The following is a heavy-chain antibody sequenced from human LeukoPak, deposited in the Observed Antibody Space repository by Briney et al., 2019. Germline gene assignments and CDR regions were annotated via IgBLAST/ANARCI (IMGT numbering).Heavy chain of an antibody. J-gene: IGHJ4*02. Sequence: GGSLRLSCAASGFTFSSYAMHWVRQAPGKGLEWVAVISYDGSNKYYADSVKGRFTISRDNSKNTLYLQMNSLRAEDTAVYYCARERVFGVVIIGFGYWGQGTLVTVSS. CDR3: ARERVFGVVIIGFGY. CDR2: ISYDGSNK. D-gene: IGHD3-3*01. V-gene: IGHV3-30-3*01. CDR1: GFTFSSYA.